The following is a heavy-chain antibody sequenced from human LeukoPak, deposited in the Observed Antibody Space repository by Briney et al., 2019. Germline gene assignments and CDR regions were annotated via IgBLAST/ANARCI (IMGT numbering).Heavy chain of an antibody. CDR3: ASYSYYYDSGGSEFRSTSQSGYFDY. CDR2: IYYSGST. D-gene: IGHD3-22*01. Sequence: PSETLSLTCTVSGGSISSGDYYWSWIRQPPGKGLEWIGYIYYSGSTYYNPSLKSRVTISVDTSKNQFSLKLSSVTAADTAVYYCASYSYYYDSGGSEFRSTSQSGYFDYWGQGTLVTVSS. V-gene: IGHV4-30-4*01. CDR1: GGSISSGDYY. J-gene: IGHJ4*02.